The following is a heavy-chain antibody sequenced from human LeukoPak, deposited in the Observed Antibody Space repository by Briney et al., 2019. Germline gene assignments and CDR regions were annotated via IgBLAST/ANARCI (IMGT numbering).Heavy chain of an antibody. V-gene: IGHV1-69*04. CDR3: ARAGSITAADY. J-gene: IGHJ4*02. D-gene: IGHD6-25*01. CDR1: GGTFSSYA. Sequence: ASVKVSCKAPGGTFSSYAISWVRQAPGQGLEWMGRIIPILGIANYAQKFQGRVTITADKSTSTAYMELSSLRSEDTAVNYCARAGSITAADYWGQGTLVTVSS. CDR2: IIPILGIA.